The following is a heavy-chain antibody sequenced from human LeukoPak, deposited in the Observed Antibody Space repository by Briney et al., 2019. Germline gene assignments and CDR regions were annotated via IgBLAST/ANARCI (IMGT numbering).Heavy chain of an antibody. D-gene: IGHD2-2*01. CDR3: ARDLGDPSFGVYFDY. CDR2: ISSSSSYI. CDR1: GFTFNSYW. J-gene: IGHJ4*02. Sequence: GGSLRLSCAVSGFTFNSYWMSWVRQAPGKGLEWVSSISSSSSYIYYADSVKGRFTISRDNAKNSLYLQMNSLRAEDTAVYYCARDLGDPSFGVYFDYWGQGTLVTVSS. V-gene: IGHV3-21*01.